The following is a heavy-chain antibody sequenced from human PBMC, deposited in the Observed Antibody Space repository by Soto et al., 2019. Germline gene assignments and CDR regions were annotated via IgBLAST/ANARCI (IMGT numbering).Heavy chain of an antibody. J-gene: IGHJ4*02. CDR1: GGSISSSSYY. CDR3: ARRVPAAYFDY. V-gene: IGHV4-39*01. D-gene: IGHD2-2*01. CDR2: IYYSGST. Sequence: QLPLQESGPGLVKPSETLSLTCPVSGGSISSSSYYWGWVRQPPGKGLEWIGSIYYSGSTYYNPSLKSRVTISVDTSKNQFSLKLSSVTAADTAVYYCARRVPAAYFDYWGQGTLVTVSS.